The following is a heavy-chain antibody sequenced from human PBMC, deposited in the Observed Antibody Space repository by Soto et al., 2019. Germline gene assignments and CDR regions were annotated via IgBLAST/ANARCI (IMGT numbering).Heavy chain of an antibody. V-gene: IGHV4-31*03. J-gene: IGHJ4*02. CDR1: GGSISSGGYY. Sequence: QVQLQESGPGLVKPSQTLSLTCTVSGGSISSGGYYWSWIRQHPGKGLEWIGYIYYSGSTYYNPSLKSRVTISVYTSKNQFSLKLSSVTAADTAVYYCARGRRPYETFDYWGQGTLVTVSS. CDR2: IYYSGST. CDR3: ARGRRPYETFDY. D-gene: IGHD3-3*01.